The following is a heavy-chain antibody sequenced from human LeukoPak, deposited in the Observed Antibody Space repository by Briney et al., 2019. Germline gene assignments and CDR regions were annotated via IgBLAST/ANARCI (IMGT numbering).Heavy chain of an antibody. Sequence: GSLRLSCAASGFTFNSYAVTWVRQAPGKGLEWVSHVSGSGGITYYADSVKGRFTIFRDNTKNTLYLQMNSLRADDTAVYYCAKTTAGNSSGRNPGWPVDYWGQGALVTVSS. CDR1: GFTFNSYA. J-gene: IGHJ4*02. CDR3: AKTTAGNSSGRNPGWPVDY. D-gene: IGHD6-19*01. V-gene: IGHV3-23*01. CDR2: VSGSGGIT.